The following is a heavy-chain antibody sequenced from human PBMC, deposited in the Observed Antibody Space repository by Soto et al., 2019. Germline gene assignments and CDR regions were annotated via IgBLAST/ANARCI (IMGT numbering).Heavy chain of an antibody. V-gene: IGHV4-34*01. CDR1: CGSFIGYY. J-gene: IGHJ6*02. CDR3: ARSFSDYYGTNYYYGMDV. CDR2: INHSGST. Sequence: SETLSLTCAFYCGSFIGYYWSGIRQPPGKGLEWIGEINHSGSTNYNPSLKSRVTISVDTSKNQFSLKLSSVTAADTAVYYCARSFSDYYGTNYYYGMDVWGQGTTVTVSS. D-gene: IGHD3-10*01.